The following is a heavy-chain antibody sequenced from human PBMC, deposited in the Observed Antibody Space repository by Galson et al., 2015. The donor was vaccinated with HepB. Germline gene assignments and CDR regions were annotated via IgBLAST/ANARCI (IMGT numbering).Heavy chain of an antibody. CDR2: ISSRGTTV. CDR3: ARASSNYYGMDV. J-gene: IGHJ6*02. CDR1: GFTFNSHE. V-gene: IGHV3-48*03. Sequence: SLRLSCAASGFTFNSHEVNWVRQAPGKGLEWVSYISSRGTTVYYADSVKGRFTISRDDAKNSVHLQMDSLRVEDTALYYCARASSNYYGMDVWGQGTTVTVSS.